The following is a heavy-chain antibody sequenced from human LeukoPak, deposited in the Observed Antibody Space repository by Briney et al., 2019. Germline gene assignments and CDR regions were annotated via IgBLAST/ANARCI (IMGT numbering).Heavy chain of an antibody. V-gene: IGHV3-33*01. CDR2: IWYDGSNK. CDR3: ARVGDSSGWRYYYYYYGMDV. J-gene: IGHJ6*02. D-gene: IGHD6-19*01. Sequence: GGSLRLSCAASGFTFSSYGMHWVRQAPGKGLEWVAVIWYDGSNKYYADSVKGRFTISRDNSKSTLYLQMNSLRAEDTAVYYCARVGDSSGWRYYYYYYGMDVWGQGTTVTVSS. CDR1: GFTFSSYG.